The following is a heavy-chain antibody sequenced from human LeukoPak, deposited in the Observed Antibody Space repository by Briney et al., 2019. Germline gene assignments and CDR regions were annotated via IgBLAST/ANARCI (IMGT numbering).Heavy chain of an antibody. CDR2: IRGGGAGA. V-gene: IGHV3-23*01. Sequence: PGGSLRLSCAASEFTFGSFAMSWVRQAPGKGLEWVSYIRGGGAGALYADSVKGRFTVSRDNSRGTLYLQMNSLRVEDTAVYYCAKCAQSYGNDAFDLWGPGTMVTVSS. CDR3: AKCAQSYGNDAFDL. J-gene: IGHJ3*01. CDR1: EFTFGSFA. D-gene: IGHD5-18*01.